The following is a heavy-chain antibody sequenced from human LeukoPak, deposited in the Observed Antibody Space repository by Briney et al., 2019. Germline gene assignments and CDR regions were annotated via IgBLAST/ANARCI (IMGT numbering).Heavy chain of an antibody. J-gene: IGHJ4*02. D-gene: IGHD6-13*01. V-gene: IGHV4-34*01. Sequence: SETLSLTCAVYGGSFSGYYWSWIRQPPGKGLEWIGEINHSGSTNYNPSLKSRVTMSVDTSKNQFSLKLSSVTAADTAVYYCARVDSSSWYETDDYWGQGTLVTVSS. CDR1: GGSFSGYY. CDR3: ARVDSSSWYETDDY. CDR2: INHSGST.